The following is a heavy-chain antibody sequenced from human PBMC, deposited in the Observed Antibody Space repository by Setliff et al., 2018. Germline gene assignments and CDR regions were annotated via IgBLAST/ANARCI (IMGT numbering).Heavy chain of an antibody. CDR2: IYSGGST. V-gene: IGHV3-66*02. Sequence: GGSLRLSCAVSGFTVSSNYMSWVRQAPGKGLEWVSVIYSGGSTYYTDSVKARFTISRDNSKNTLYLQINSLRAEDTAVYYCARGIVVVPAALDVWGKGTTVTVSS. D-gene: IGHD2-2*01. CDR3: ARGIVVVPAALDV. J-gene: IGHJ6*04. CDR1: GFTVSSNY.